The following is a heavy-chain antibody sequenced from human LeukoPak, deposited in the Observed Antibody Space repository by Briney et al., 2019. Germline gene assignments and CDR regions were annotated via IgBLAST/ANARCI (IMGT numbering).Heavy chain of an antibody. CDR1: GGSISSSSYY. J-gene: IGHJ4*02. D-gene: IGHD4-17*01. CDR2: IYYSGST. CDR3: AAYGDYVGFDY. Sequence: SETLSLTCTVSGGSISSSSYYWGWIRQPPGKGLEWIGSIYYSGSTYYNPSLKSRVTISVDTSKNQFSLKLSSVTAADTAVYYCAAYGDYVGFDYWGQGTLVTVSS. V-gene: IGHV4-39*07.